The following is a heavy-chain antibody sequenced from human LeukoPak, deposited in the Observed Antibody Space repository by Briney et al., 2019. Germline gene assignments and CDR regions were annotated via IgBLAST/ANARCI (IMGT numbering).Heavy chain of an antibody. J-gene: IGHJ4*02. CDR2: ISTMSSTK. V-gene: IGHV3-48*02. CDR3: ARGKIGYYYGDYDGY. D-gene: IGHD4-17*01. Sequence: GGSLRLSCAASGFTFSSYDMNWVRQAPEKGLEWVSYISTMSSTKYYADSVKGRFAISRGNAKNSLYLQMNSLRDEDTAVYYCARGKIGYYYGDYDGYWGQGTLVTVSS. CDR1: GFTFSSYD.